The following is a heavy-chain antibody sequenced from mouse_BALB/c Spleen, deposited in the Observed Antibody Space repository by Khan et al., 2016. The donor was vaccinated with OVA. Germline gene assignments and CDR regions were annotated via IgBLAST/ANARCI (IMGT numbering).Heavy chain of an antibody. J-gene: IGHJ4*01. CDR1: GYSITSDYA. CDR2: ISYSGST. Sequence: EVQLQESGPGLVKPSQSLSLTCTVTGYSITSDYAWNWIRQFPGNKLEWMGYISYSGSTTYNPSLKSRISITRDTSKDQFFLQLKSVTSEDTATYYCASELGRYYALDYWGQGTSVTVPS. V-gene: IGHV3-2*02. CDR3: ASELGRYYALDY. D-gene: IGHD4-1*01.